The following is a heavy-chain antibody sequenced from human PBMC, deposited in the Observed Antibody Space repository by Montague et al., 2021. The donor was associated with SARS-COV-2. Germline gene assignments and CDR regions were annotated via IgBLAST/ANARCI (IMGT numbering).Heavy chain of an antibody. V-gene: IGHV4-4*02. CDR3: AKPSICDSSACYWYFDL. CDR1: GGSISSTYW. Sequence: SETLSLTCNVSGGSISSTYWWTCVRQSPGKGLVWFVGMHHSGSTNYNPSSKSRATTSVDKSKNTLSSKLKNVTAADSAVYYCAKPSICDSSACYWYFDLWGRGTLVTVSS. D-gene: IGHD3-22*01. CDR2: MHHSGST. J-gene: IGHJ2*01.